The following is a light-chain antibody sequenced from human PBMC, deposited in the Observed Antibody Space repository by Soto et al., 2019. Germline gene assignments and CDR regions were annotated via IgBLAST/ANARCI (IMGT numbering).Light chain of an antibody. CDR1: QSVSSSY. J-gene: IGKJ1*01. CDR2: GAS. Sequence: EIVLTQSPGTLSLSPGERATLSCRASQSVSSSYLAWYQQKPGQAPRLLIYGASSRATGIPDRFSGSGSGTDCTLTISRLEPEDFAVYYGQQYGSSPPWTFGQGTKVEIK. V-gene: IGKV3-20*01. CDR3: QQYGSSPPWT.